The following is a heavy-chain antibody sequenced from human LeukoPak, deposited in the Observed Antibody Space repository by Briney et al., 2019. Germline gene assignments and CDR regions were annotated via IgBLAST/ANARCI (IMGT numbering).Heavy chain of an antibody. D-gene: IGHD6-6*01. CDR3: ATPSIAARPDAFDI. CDR2: INPNSGGT. V-gene: IGHV1-2*02. CDR1: GYTFTGYY. J-gene: IGHJ3*02. Sequence: ASVKVSCKASGYTFTGYYMYWVRQAPGQGLEWMGWINPNSGGTNYAQKFQGRVTMTRDTSISTAYMELSRLRSDDTAVYYCATPSIAARPDAFDIWGQGTMVTVSS.